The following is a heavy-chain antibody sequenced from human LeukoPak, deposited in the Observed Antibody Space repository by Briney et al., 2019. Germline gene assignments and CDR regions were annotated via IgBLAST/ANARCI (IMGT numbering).Heavy chain of an antibody. V-gene: IGHV3-23*01. CDR3: ARDRLVAVTNTVGYFDY. CDR1: GFTFGIDA. Sequence: GGSLRLSCAASGFTFGIDAMNWARRAPGKGLEWVSGISDAGDRTYYAASVKGRFTISRDNSKNTLYLQMNSLRAEDTAIYFCARDRLVAVTNTVGYFDYWGQGTLVTVSS. D-gene: IGHD6-19*01. CDR2: ISDAGDRT. J-gene: IGHJ4*02.